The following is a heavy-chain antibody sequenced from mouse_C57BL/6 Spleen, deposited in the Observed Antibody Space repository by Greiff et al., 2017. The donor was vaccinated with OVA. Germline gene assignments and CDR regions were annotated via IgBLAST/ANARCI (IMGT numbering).Heavy chain of an antibody. Sequence: VQLQQSGPELVKPGASVKISCKASGYSFTSYYIHWVKQRPGQGLEWIGWIYPGSGNTKYNEKFKGKATLTADTSSSTAYMQLSSLTSEDSAVYYCARGDGNYVAWFAYWGQGTLVTVSA. CDR1: GYSFTSYY. J-gene: IGHJ3*01. CDR2: IYPGSGNT. V-gene: IGHV1-66*01. D-gene: IGHD2-1*01. CDR3: ARGDGNYVAWFAY.